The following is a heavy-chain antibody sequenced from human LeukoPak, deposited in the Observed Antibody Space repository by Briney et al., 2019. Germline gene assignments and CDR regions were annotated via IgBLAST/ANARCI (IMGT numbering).Heavy chain of an antibody. V-gene: IGHV4-34*01. D-gene: IGHD1-14*01. CDR1: GGPFRGYY. CDR3: ARHKTRTRAFDI. J-gene: IGHJ3*02. Sequence: SETLSLTCKVYGGPFRGYYWSWIRQPPGKGLEWIAEINHSGSTSFNPSLMSRVTISVDTSMNQFSLKLGSVTAADTAVYYCARHKTRTRAFDIWGQGTMVTVSS. CDR2: INHSGST.